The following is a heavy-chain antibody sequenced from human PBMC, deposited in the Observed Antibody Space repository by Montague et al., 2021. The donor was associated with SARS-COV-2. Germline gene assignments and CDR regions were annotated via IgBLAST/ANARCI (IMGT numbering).Heavy chain of an antibody. V-gene: IGHV4-34*01. J-gene: IGHJ4*02. D-gene: IGHD3-22*01. Sequence: SDTLSLTCAVYEGSFSDYSWTWIRQPPGKVLEWIGEINHRGSTNYNPSLKSRVTISVDTSKNQFSLKMTSVTAADTAVYYCARGRQHINMVVVVVTGGEYYFDFWGQGTLVVVSS. CDR1: EGSFSDYS. CDR3: ARGRQHINMVVVVVTGGEYYFDF. CDR2: INHRGST.